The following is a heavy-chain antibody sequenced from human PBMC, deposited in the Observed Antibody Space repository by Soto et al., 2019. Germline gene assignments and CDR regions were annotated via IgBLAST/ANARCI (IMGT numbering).Heavy chain of an antibody. J-gene: IGHJ4*02. CDR1: GGSISGFY. CDR2: IYYSGSA. Sequence: ETLSLTCTISGGSISGFYWGWIRQPPGKGLEWIGNIYYSGSANYDPSLRSRVTISLNTSKNQFSLNLNSVTAADTAIYYCARWTYCGGDCYWLDFWGQGTLVTVSS. V-gene: IGHV4-59*01. D-gene: IGHD2-21*02. CDR3: ARWTYCGGDCYWLDF.